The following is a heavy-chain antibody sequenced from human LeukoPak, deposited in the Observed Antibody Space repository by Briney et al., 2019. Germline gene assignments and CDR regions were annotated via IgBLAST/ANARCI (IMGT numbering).Heavy chain of an antibody. CDR1: GGSMNTYY. V-gene: IGHV4-59*01. CDR3: ARETSSSALEY. Sequence: SETLSLTCNVSGGSMNTYYWSWIRQPPGKGLEWIGYIFYTGITNYNPSLKSRVTISVDTSRNQFSLELTSVTAADTAVYYCARETSSSALEYWGQGTLVTVSS. D-gene: IGHD6-6*01. J-gene: IGHJ4*02. CDR2: IFYTGIT.